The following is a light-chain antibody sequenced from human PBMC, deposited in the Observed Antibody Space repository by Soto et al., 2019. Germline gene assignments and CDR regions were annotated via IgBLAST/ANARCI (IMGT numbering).Light chain of an antibody. Sequence: EIILTQSPGTLSLSPGERATLSCRASQTFSSSYLAWYQQKPGQAPRLLIYGASRRATGVPDRFSGSGSGTDFTLTISRLEREDFAVYFCQQFGSSFITFRKGTRLEIK. J-gene: IGKJ5*01. V-gene: IGKV3-20*01. CDR3: QQFGSSFIT. CDR2: GAS. CDR1: QTFSSSY.